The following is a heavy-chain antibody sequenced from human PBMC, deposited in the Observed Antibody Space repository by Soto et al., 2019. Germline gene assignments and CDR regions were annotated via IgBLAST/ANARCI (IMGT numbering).Heavy chain of an antibody. CDR3: AKPQWELLD. CDR2: ISGSGDST. J-gene: IGHJ4*02. Sequence: GGSLRLSCAASGLTFSSYSMSWVSQAPGKGLEWVSAISGSGDSTYYADSVKGRFTISRDNSRNTLYLQMNRLRAEDTAVYYCAKPQWELLDWGQGTLVTVSS. D-gene: IGHD1-26*01. CDR1: GLTFSSYS. V-gene: IGHV3-23*01.